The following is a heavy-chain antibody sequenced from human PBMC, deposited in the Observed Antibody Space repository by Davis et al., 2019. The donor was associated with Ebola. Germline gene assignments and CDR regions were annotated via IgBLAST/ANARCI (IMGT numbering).Heavy chain of an antibody. CDR2: ISGATGYT. Sequence: GESLKISCAASGFSFSDSYMSWIRQTPEKGLEWISFISGATGYTKYADSVEGRFTVSRDNAKKSLYLQLNSLRAEDTAVYYCAKDLASDWFAGNAFDFWGQGTVVAVSS. CDR3: AKDLASDWFAGNAFDF. CDR1: GFSFSDSY. D-gene: IGHD3-9*01. J-gene: IGHJ3*01. V-gene: IGHV3-11*03.